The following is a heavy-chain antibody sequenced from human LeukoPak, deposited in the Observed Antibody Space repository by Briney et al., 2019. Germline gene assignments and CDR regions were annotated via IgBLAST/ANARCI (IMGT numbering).Heavy chain of an antibody. Sequence: SETLSLTCTVSGDSISNYFWSWIRQSPGRGLGWIGYIHYRGDTKYNPSLRSRVTISLDTSKSQFSLGLSSVTAADTAVYYCARGGGSYSGAFDIWGRGTMVTVSS. CDR2: IHYRGDT. CDR1: GDSISNYF. CDR3: ARGGGSYSGAFDI. J-gene: IGHJ3*02. D-gene: IGHD1-26*01. V-gene: IGHV4-59*01.